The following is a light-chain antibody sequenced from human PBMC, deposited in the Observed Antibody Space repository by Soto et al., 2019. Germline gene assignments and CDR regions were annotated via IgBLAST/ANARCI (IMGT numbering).Light chain of an antibody. Sequence: QSVLTQPASVSGSPGQSITISCTGSSSDIGSYNRVSWYQQPPGTAPKLIIYEVNNRPSGVPDRFYGSQSGNTASLTISGLQAEDEADYYCNSFTTSSTYVFGTGTKVAVL. J-gene: IGLJ1*01. CDR3: NSFTTSSTYV. CDR1: SSDIGSYNR. V-gene: IGLV2-18*02. CDR2: EVN.